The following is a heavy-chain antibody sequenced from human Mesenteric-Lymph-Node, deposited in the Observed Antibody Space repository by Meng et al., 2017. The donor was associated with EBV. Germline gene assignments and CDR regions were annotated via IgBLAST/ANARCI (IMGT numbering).Heavy chain of an antibody. CDR3: ARTIAGEYGDYVVPLDY. V-gene: IGHV4-34*01. CDR2: INAGEST. Sequence: QVQLQQWGAGLLKPSETLPLTCAVYGGSFSGDYWTWIRQPPGKGLEWIGEINAGESTNYNPSLKSRVTMSIDTSKNQFSLKLSSVTAADTAVYYCARTIAGEYGDYVVPLDYWGQGTLVTVSS. J-gene: IGHJ4*02. D-gene: IGHD4-17*01. CDR1: GGSFSGDY.